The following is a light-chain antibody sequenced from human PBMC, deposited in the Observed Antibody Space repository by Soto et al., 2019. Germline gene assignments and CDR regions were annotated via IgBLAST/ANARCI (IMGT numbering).Light chain of an antibody. Sequence: EIVLTQSPGTLSLSPGERATLSCRASQSVDINYLAWYQQKPGHAPRLRISCASSRATGVPDRFSGSGSGTDFTLTISRLEPVDFALYYCQPYHRSPHSWTFGQGTKVEIK. V-gene: IGKV3-20*01. J-gene: IGKJ1*01. CDR2: CAS. CDR1: QSVDINY. CDR3: QPYHRSPHSWT.